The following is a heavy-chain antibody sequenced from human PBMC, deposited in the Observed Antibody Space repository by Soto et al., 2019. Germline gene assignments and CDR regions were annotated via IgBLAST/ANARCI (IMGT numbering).Heavy chain of an antibody. CDR3: ARDAPYDDFWSGVMELYYYGMDV. CDR1: GYTLSNYA. V-gene: IGHV1-18*01. CDR2: ITARNGNT. Sequence: ASVKVSCKASGYTLSNYAISWVRQAPGQGLEWMGWITARNGNTKYAQKFQARVTMTADTSTSTASMELRSLTSDDTAVYYCARDAPYDDFWSGVMELYYYGMDVWGQGTTVTVSS. D-gene: IGHD3-3*01. J-gene: IGHJ6*02.